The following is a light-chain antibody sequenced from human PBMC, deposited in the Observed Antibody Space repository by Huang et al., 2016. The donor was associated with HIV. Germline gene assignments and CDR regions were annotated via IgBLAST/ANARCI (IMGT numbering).Light chain of an antibody. CDR1: QSVGSN. CDR3: QQYSDRPPWT. Sequence: IVMTQSPATLSVSPGEGATLSGRASQSVGSNLAWYQQRPGQAPRLLIYGASTRATGVPVRLSGRGSGTDFTLTSSGPQSEDSAVYYCQQYSDRPPWTFGQGTKVE. CDR2: GAS. V-gene: IGKV3-15*01. J-gene: IGKJ1*01.